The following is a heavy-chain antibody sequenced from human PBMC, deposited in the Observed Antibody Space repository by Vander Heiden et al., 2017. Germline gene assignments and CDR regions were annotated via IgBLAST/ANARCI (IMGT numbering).Heavy chain of an antibody. V-gene: IGHV3-7*01. Sequence: EVQLVESGGGLVQPGGSLRLSCAASGFTFSSSWMSWVRQAPGKGLEWVANIKQDGSEKYYVDSVKGRFTISRDNAKNSLYLQMNSLRAEDTAVYYCARVGFYYYGTFDYWGQGTLVTVSS. CDR2: IKQDGSEK. CDR3: ARVGFYYYGTFDY. D-gene: IGHD3-10*01. CDR1: GFTFSSSW. J-gene: IGHJ4*02.